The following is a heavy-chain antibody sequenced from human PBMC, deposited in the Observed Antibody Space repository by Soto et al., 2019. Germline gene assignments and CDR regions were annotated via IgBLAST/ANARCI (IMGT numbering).Heavy chain of an antibody. CDR2: IYYSGST. CDR1: GGSISSYY. D-gene: IGHD3-9*01. Sequence: SENLSLTCTVSGGSISSYYWSWIRQPPGKGLEWIGYIYYSGSTNYNPSLKSRVTISVDTSKNQFSLKLSSVTAADTAVYYCARHISSYYDILTGYPSPNSVFDPWGQGTLVTVS. V-gene: IGHV4-59*08. CDR3: ARHISSYYDILTGYPSPNSVFDP. J-gene: IGHJ5*02.